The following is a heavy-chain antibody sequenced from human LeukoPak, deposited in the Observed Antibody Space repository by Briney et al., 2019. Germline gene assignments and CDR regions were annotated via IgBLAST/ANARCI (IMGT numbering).Heavy chain of an antibody. CDR3: AKDLYSSGWYRVNYYYYGMDV. D-gene: IGHD6-19*01. V-gene: IGHV3-30*18. Sequence: GRSLRLSCAASGFTFSSYGMHWLRQAPGKGLEWVADISYDGSNKYYADSVKGRFTISRDNSKNTLYLQMNSLRAEDTAVYYCAKDLYSSGWYRVNYYYYGMDVWGQGTTVTVSS. CDR1: GFTFSSYG. CDR2: ISYDGSNK. J-gene: IGHJ6*02.